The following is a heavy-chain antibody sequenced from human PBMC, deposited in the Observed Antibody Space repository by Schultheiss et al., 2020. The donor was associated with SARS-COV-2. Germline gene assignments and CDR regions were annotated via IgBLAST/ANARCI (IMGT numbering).Heavy chain of an antibody. Sequence: GSLRLSCAVSGGSISSSNWWSWVRQPPGKGLEWIGYIYYSGSTYYNPSLKSRVTISVDTSKNQFSLKLSSVTAADTAVYYCARDSPYTSSSEFDYWGQGTLVTVAS. J-gene: IGHJ4*02. CDR1: GGSISSSNW. CDR3: ARDSPYTSSSEFDY. D-gene: IGHD6-6*01. V-gene: IGHV4-4*02. CDR2: IYYSGST.